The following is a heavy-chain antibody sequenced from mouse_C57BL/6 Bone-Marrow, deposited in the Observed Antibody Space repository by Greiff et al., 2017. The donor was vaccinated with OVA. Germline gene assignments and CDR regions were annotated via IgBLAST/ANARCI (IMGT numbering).Heavy chain of an antibody. D-gene: IGHD1-1*02. J-gene: IGHJ1*03. CDR3: TRYGYYWYFDV. CDR1: GFNIKDDY. V-gene: IGHV14-4*01. Sequence: EVKLVESGAELVRPGASVKLSCTASGFNIKDDYMHWVKQRPEQGLEWIGWIDPENGDTDYASKFQGKATMTADTSSNTAYMQLSSRTSEDTAVYYCTRYGYYWYFDVWGTGTTVTVSS. CDR2: IDPENGDT.